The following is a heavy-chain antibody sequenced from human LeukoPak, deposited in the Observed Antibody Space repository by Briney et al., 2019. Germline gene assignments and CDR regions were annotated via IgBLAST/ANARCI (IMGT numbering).Heavy chain of an antibody. CDR3: ERVSMSQY. D-gene: IGHD5/OR15-5a*01. CDR2: VTGGATDT. V-gene: IGHV3-23*01. CDR1: GFIFSDYA. J-gene: IGHJ4*02. Sequence: GGSLRLSCAASGFIFSDYAMTWVRQAPGRGLEWVSTVTGGATDTYYADSVKGRFTISRDNSRNTLYLQMNSLRVEDTAVYYCERVSMSQYWGQGTLVTVSS.